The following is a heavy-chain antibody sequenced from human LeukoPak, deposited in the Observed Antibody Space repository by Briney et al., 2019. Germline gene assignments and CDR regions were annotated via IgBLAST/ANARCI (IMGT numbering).Heavy chain of an antibody. J-gene: IGHJ4*02. D-gene: IGHD4-17*01. CDR2: IYYSGST. CDR3: ARVSAVTYYFDY. V-gene: IGHV4-30-4*01. Sequence: SETLSLTCTVSGGSISSGGYYWSWIRQPPGKGLEWIGYIYYSGSTYYSPSLKSRVTISVDTSKNQFSLKLSSVTAADTAVYYCARVSAVTYYFDYWGQGTLVTVSS. CDR1: GGSISSGGYY.